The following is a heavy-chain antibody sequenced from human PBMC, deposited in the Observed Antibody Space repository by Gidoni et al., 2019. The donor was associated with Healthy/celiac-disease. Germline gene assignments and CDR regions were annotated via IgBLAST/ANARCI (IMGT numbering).Heavy chain of an antibody. Sequence: QLQLQESGPGLVKPSETLSLTCTVSGGSIRSSSYYWGWIRPRPGKGLGWVGGFYYSGTTYHNPSFKSRVTISVDTSKNQFSLKLSSVTAADTAVYSCARVIEDYDILTGYAYYFDYWGQGTLVTVSS. CDR3: ARVIEDYDILTGYAYYFDY. J-gene: IGHJ4*02. CDR1: GGSIRSSSYY. CDR2: FYYSGTT. V-gene: IGHV4-39*01. D-gene: IGHD3-9*01.